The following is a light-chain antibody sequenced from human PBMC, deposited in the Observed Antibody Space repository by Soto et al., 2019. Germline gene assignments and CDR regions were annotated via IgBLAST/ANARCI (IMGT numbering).Light chain of an antibody. V-gene: IGKV3-11*01. CDR3: LQYLSIPRT. CDR2: DAS. CDR1: QSVSSY. Sequence: EVVFTECAATLSLSPVERATLSCRASQSVSSYLAWYQQKPGQAPRLLIYDASNRATGIPARFSGSGSGTDFTLTISSLQVEDVALYYCLQYLSIPRTFGQGTKVDIK. J-gene: IGKJ1*01.